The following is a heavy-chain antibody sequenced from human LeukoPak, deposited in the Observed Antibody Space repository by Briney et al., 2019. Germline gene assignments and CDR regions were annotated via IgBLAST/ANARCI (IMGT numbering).Heavy chain of an antibody. CDR3: ARVGQNFRYSSSWSPFDY. Sequence: SETLSFTCAVYGGSFSGYYWSWIRQPPGKGLEWIGEINHSGSTNYNPSLKSRVTISVDTSKNQFSLKLSSVTAADTAVYYCARVGQNFRYSSSWSPFDYWGQGTLVTVSS. CDR2: INHSGST. CDR1: GGSFSGYY. V-gene: IGHV4-34*01. J-gene: IGHJ4*02. D-gene: IGHD6-13*01.